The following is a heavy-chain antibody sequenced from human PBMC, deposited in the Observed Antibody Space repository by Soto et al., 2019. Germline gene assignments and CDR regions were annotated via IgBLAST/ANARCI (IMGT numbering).Heavy chain of an antibody. J-gene: IGHJ6*03. V-gene: IGHV4-34*01. CDR1: GGSFSGYY. CDR3: ARNNVWYYCYYRDV. Sequence: QVQLNQWGAGLLKPSETLSLTCAVYGGSFSGYYWSWIRQPPGKGLEWIGEINHSGSTDHNPSHKSRVTISVDTSKNLFSLKLNSLTAADTAVYYCARNNVWYYCYYRDVWGNGTTVTVSS. D-gene: IGHD3-16*01. CDR2: INHSGST.